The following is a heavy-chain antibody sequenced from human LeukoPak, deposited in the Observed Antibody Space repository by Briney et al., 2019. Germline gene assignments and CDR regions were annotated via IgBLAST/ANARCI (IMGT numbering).Heavy chain of an antibody. CDR1: GDSIYGNRAA. V-gene: IGHV6-1*01. Sequence: QTLSLTCAISGDSIYGNRAAWNWLRQSPSRGLEWPGSTYYRSKWFRDYGVPVKSRITIDPDTSKNQFSLQLNSVTPDDTAVYYCARGFNEGTPGAFDIWGQGTMVTVSS. J-gene: IGHJ3*02. CDR2: TYYRSKWFR. D-gene: IGHD1-1*01. CDR3: ARGFNEGTPGAFDI.